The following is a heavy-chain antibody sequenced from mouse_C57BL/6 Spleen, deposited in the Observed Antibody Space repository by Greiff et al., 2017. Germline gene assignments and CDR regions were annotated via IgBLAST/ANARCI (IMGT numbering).Heavy chain of an antibody. Sequence: QVQLQQSGAELVRPGASVTLSCKASGYTFTDYEMHWVKQTPVHGLEWIGAIDPETGGTAYNQKFKGKAILTADKSSSTASMELRSLTSEDSAVYYCTLDSSGYGAFAYWGQGTLVTVSA. D-gene: IGHD3-2*02. CDR2: IDPETGGT. J-gene: IGHJ3*01. V-gene: IGHV1-15*01. CDR1: GYTFTDYE. CDR3: TLDSSGYGAFAY.